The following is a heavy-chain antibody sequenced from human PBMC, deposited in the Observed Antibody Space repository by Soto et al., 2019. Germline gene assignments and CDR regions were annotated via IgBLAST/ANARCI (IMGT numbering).Heavy chain of an antibody. D-gene: IGHD2-15*01. V-gene: IGHV1-18*01. J-gene: IGHJ6*02. CDR1: GYTFTSYG. CDR3: ARDVEDIVVVVDAIRGYTTTVRMDA. Sequence: ASVKVSCKASGYTFTSYGISWVRQAPGQGLEWMGWISAYNGNTNYAQKLQGRVTMTTDTSTSTAYMELRSLRSDDTAVYYCARDVEDIVVVVDAIRGYTTTVRMDAWGQGTPVTVSS. CDR2: ISAYNGNT.